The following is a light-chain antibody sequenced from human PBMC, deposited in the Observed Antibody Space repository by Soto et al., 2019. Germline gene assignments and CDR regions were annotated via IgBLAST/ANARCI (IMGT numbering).Light chain of an antibody. CDR1: QSVNRQ. CDR2: DTS. V-gene: IGKV3-15*01. CDR3: QHTLKWPPT. Sequence: EIVMTQSPATLSVSPMERATLSCSASQSVNRQVLWYPNRPGQAPRLLIYDTSARDAGIPARFSGSGSAKEFTLTISSLQSEDFALYYCQHTLKWPPTFGQGTKVDIK. J-gene: IGKJ1*01.